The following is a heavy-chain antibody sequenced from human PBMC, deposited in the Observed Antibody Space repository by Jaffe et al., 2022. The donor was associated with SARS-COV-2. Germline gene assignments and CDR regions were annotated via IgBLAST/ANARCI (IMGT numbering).Heavy chain of an antibody. CDR2: IKSKTDGGTT. D-gene: IGHD1-26*01. Sequence: EVQLVESGGGLVKPGGSLRLSCAASGFTFSNAWMSWVRQAPGKGLEWVGRIKSKTDGGTTDYAAPVKGRFTISRDDSKNTLYLQMNSLKTEDTAVYYCTTDAGISDAFDIWGQGTMVTVSS. CDR1: GFTFSNAW. J-gene: IGHJ3*02. V-gene: IGHV3-15*01. CDR3: TTDAGISDAFDI.